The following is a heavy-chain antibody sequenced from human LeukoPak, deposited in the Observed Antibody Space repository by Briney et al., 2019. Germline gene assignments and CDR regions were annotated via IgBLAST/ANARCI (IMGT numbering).Heavy chain of an antibody. V-gene: IGHV3-23*01. CDR3: ARDGYSCSYYRLYYFFMDV. J-gene: IGHJ6*03. Sequence: GGSLSLSCLASKFTFNNYTMSWVRQAPGKGLEWGSSISGSGDNMDDPESVKGRFSISRHTSENTQYIQMNSQRGEDAAVYYCARDGYSCSYYRLYYFFMDVWGKGTTVTVSS. CDR1: KFTFNNYT. D-gene: IGHD1-26*01. CDR2: ISGSGDNM.